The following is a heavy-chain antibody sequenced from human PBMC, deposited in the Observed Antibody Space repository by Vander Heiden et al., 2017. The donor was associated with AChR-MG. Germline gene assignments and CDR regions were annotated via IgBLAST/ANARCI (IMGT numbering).Heavy chain of an antibody. Sequence: DVHLVESGGGLVKPGGSRRLCCAVSGFTFKDAWMNWVRQAPGKGLEWIGRIKSNSDGGITDHAAPVKGRFTISRDDSKNTLYLQMDSLKTEDTGVYYCTTLSLWNYVLETWGQGSLVTVSS. V-gene: IGHV3-15*01. J-gene: IGHJ5*02. D-gene: IGHD1-7*01. CDR2: IKSNSDGGIT. CDR1: GFTFKDAW. CDR3: TTLSLWNYVLET.